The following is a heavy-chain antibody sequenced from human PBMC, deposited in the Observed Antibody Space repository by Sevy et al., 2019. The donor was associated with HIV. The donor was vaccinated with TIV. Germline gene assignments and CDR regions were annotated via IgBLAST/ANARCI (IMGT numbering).Heavy chain of an antibody. J-gene: IGHJ4*02. CDR3: AKDSMYSSGWIFDY. V-gene: IGHV1-3*04. CDR2: INTGNGNT. D-gene: IGHD6-19*01. CDR1: GYTFTTYA. Sequence: ASVKVSCKASGYTFTTYAIHWVRQAPGQRLEWMGWINTGNGNTKYSQNLQGRITFTRDTSASTTYMELSSLRSEDTDVYYCAKDSMYSSGWIFDYWGQGTLVTVSS.